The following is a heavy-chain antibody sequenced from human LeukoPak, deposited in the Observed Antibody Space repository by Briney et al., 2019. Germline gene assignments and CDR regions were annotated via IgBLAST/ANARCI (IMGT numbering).Heavy chain of an antibody. Sequence: PGGSLRLSCAASGFSFSSYSMNWVRQAPGKGLEWVSSISFSGTYIYYADSLKGRITISRDNARRSLFLQMNSLRAEDTAVYYCARGRYNYGYIFDYWGQGTLVTVSS. V-gene: IGHV3-21*01. D-gene: IGHD5-18*01. CDR2: ISFSGTYI. CDR3: ARGRYNYGYIFDY. CDR1: GFSFSSYS. J-gene: IGHJ4*02.